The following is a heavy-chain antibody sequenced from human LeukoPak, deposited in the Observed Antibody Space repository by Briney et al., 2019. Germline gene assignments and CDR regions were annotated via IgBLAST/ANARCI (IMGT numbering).Heavy chain of an antibody. J-gene: IGHJ4*02. CDR3: ARDHFPYYDSSGYYPPGLEY. CDR2: LIGSGVST. CDR1: GFTFSSYS. D-gene: IGHD3-22*01. Sequence: PGGSLRLSCAASGFTFSSYSMSWVRQAPGRGLEWVSGLIGSGVSTYYADSVKGRFTISRDNSKNMLYLQMNSLRAEDTAVYYCARDHFPYYDSSGYYPPGLEYWGQGTLVTVSS. V-gene: IGHV3-23*01.